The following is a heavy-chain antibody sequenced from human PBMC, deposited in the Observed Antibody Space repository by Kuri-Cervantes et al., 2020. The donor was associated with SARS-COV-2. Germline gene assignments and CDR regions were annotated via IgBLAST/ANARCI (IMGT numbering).Heavy chain of an antibody. CDR3: ASRTAAAGTGEEEDYYYYGMDV. D-gene: IGHD6-13*01. J-gene: IGHJ6*02. CDR1: GFTFSSYA. Sequence: GGSLRLSCAASGFTFSSYAMSWVRQAPGKGLEWVSAISGSGGSTYYADSVKGRFTISRDNSKNTLYLKMNSLRAEDTAVYYCASRTAAAGTGEEEDYYYYGMDVWGHGTLVTVSS. CDR2: ISGSGGST. V-gene: IGHV3-23*01.